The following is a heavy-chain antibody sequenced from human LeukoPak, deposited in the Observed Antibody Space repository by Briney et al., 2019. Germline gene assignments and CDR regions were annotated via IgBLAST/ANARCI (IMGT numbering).Heavy chain of an antibody. CDR3: ARDSGWWRFDY. J-gene: IGHJ4*02. CDR1: GYTFTSHY. Sequence: GASVKVSYKASGYTFTSHYIHWVRHAPGQGLEWMGIINPSGGRTSYAKKFQGRVTMTRDTSTSTVYMELGSLRSEDTAVYSCARDSGWWRFDYWGQGTLVTVSS. CDR2: INPSGGRT. D-gene: IGHD6-19*01. V-gene: IGHV1-46*01.